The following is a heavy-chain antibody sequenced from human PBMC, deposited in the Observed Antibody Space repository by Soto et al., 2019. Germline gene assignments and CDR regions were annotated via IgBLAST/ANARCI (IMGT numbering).Heavy chain of an antibody. Sequence: GGSLRLSCAASGFTFSSYWMHWVRQAPGKGLVWVSRINSDGSSTSYADSVKGRFTISRDNAKNTLYLQMNSLRAEDTAVYYCARDSGSPPGNDAFDIWGQGTMVTVSS. CDR2: INSDGSST. V-gene: IGHV3-74*01. J-gene: IGHJ3*02. D-gene: IGHD5-12*01. CDR1: GFTFSSYW. CDR3: ARDSGSPPGNDAFDI.